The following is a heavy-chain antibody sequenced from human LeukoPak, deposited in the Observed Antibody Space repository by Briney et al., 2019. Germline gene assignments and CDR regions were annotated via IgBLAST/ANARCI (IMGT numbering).Heavy chain of an antibody. CDR3: ASTYCGGDCYPYDAFDI. Sequence: GGSLRLSCAASGFTFSSYSMNWVRQAPGKGLEWVSYISSSSSTIYYADSVKGRFTISRDNAKNSLYLQMNSLRAEDTAVYYCASTYCGGDCYPYDAFDIWGQGTMVTVSS. V-gene: IGHV3-48*04. J-gene: IGHJ3*02. CDR2: ISSSSSTI. CDR1: GFTFSSYS. D-gene: IGHD2-21*02.